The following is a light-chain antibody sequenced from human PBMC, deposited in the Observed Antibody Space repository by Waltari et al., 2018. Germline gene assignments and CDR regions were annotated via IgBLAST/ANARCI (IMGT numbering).Light chain of an antibody. CDR1: SSNIGSNT. CDR3: AAWDDSLNGGV. Sequence: QSVLTQPPSASGTPGQRVTISCSGSSSNIGSNTVNWYQQLPGTAPKLLIYSNNQRPSGVPDRFSGSKSGTSASLAISGLQSGDEADYYCAAWDDSLNGGVFGGGTKLTVL. CDR2: SNN. V-gene: IGLV1-44*01. J-gene: IGLJ3*02.